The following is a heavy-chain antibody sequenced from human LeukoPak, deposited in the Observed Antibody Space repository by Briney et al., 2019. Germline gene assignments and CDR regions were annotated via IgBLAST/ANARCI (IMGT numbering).Heavy chain of an antibody. J-gene: IGHJ4*02. Sequence: PGGSLRLLCAASGFTFRSCAMRWVREAPGKGVEWVSGISGGGGSTYCTDSVRGRFTISRDNSKNTLYLQMNSLRAGHTAKYYCAKGSARQFDYWGQGTLVTVSS. V-gene: IGHV3-23*01. CDR2: ISGGGGST. CDR3: AKGSARQFDY. D-gene: IGHD3-10*01. CDR1: GFTFRSCA.